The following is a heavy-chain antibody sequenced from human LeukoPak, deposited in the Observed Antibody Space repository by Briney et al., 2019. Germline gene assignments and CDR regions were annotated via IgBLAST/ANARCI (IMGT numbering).Heavy chain of an antibody. CDR1: GYTFTSYY. D-gene: IGHD1-26*01. V-gene: IGHV1-46*01. CDR2: INPSGGST. CDR3: ARDNSVGDNAWWFDP. J-gene: IGHJ5*02. Sequence: EASVKVSCKASGYTFTSYYMHWVRQAPGQGLEWMGIINPSGGSTSYAQKFQGRVTMTGDMSTSTDYMELSSLRSEDTAIYYCARDNSVGDNAWWFDPWGQGTLVTVSS.